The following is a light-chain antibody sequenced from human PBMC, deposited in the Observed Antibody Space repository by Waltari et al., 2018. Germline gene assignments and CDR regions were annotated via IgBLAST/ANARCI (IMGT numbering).Light chain of an antibody. CDR1: QRISTS. CDR3: QQYSVYYT. CDR2: EAS. V-gene: IGKV1-5*03. J-gene: IGKJ3*01. Sequence: IQMTQSPSPLSASVGDRVTITCPARQRISTSLAWYHQKPGKAPNLLISEASSLASGIPSRFSGRGSGTEFTLTISSLQPDDFATYFCQQYSVYYTFGPGTKVDLK.